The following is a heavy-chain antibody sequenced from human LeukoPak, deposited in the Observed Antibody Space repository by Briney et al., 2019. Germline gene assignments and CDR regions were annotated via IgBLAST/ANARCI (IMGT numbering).Heavy chain of an antibody. Sequence: GESLKTSCKGSGYSFTSYWIGWVRQIPGKGLERIGIIYPGDSDTRYSPSFQGQVTISADKSISTAYLQWSSLKASDTAMYYCARRDHLTIDYWGQGTLVTVSS. CDR2: IYPGDSDT. V-gene: IGHV5-51*01. CDR1: GYSFTSYW. D-gene: IGHD1-14*01. CDR3: ARRDHLTIDY. J-gene: IGHJ4*02.